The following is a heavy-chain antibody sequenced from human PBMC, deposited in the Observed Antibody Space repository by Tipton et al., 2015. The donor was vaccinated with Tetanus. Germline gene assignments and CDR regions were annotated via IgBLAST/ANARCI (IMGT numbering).Heavy chain of an antibody. CDR2: IYPADSDI. CDR1: GYNFISYW. V-gene: IGHV5-51*01. CDR3: AGHSVGSEIGFFDDLDV. J-gene: IGHJ6*02. D-gene: IGHD4-23*01. Sequence: VQLVQSGAEVKKPGESLRISCKGSGYNFISYWIAWVRHMPGKGLEWMGVIYPADSDIRSSPSFQGQVTMSVDKSTSTAYLQWRSLKAPDTAMYYCAGHSVGSEIGFFDDLDVWGQGTTVTVSS.